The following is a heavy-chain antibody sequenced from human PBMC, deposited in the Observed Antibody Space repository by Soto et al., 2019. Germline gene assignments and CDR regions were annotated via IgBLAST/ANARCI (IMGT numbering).Heavy chain of an antibody. CDR3: AKDAAASNWFDP. Sequence: GGSLRLSCAASGFTFSAYWMSWVRQAPGKGLEWVANIKQDGSEKYYVDSVKGRFIISRDNSKNTLYLQMNSLRAEDTAVYYCAKDAAASNWFDPWGQGTLVTVSS. CDR2: IKQDGSEK. J-gene: IGHJ5*02. V-gene: IGHV3-7*03. CDR1: GFTFSAYW. D-gene: IGHD6-13*01.